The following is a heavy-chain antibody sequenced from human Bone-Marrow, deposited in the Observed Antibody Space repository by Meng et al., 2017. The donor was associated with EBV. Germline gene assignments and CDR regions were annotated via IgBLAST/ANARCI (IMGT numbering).Heavy chain of an antibody. CDR3: ARDRTSNRFDY. D-gene: IGHD2-8*01. V-gene: IGHV3-21*01. CDR2: ISSNSIDI. CDR1: GFTLRSYS. J-gene: IGHJ4*02. Sequence: EVQLEESGXXLVNPGNSLRLSCAASGFTLRSYSMNWVRLAPGKGLEWVSSISSNSIDIYYADLVKGRFTISRDNAKNSLFLQMNSLRAEDTAVYYCARDRTSNRFDYWGQGTLVTVSS.